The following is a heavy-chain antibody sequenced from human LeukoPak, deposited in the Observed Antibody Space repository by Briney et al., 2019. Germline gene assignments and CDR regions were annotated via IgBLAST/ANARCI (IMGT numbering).Heavy chain of an antibody. CDR2: ISGDAGTT. Sequence: PGGSLRLSCAASGFTFDGYAMHWVRQGPGKGLEWVSLISGDAGTTYYADSVKGRFTISRDNSKNSLYLQMNSLRTEDTALYYCAHYNNYFGSGSYYKAWGQGTLVTVSS. D-gene: IGHD3-10*01. CDR3: AHYNNYFGSGSYYKA. V-gene: IGHV3-43*02. J-gene: IGHJ4*02. CDR1: GFTFDGYA.